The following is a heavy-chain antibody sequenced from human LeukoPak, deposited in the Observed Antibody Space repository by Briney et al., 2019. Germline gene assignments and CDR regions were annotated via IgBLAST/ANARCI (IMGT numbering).Heavy chain of an antibody. J-gene: IGHJ4*02. CDR3: ARVGESTGDY. D-gene: IGHD4-17*01. Sequence: GGSLRLSCAASGFTFSSYSMNWVRQAPGKGLEWVSSISSSSSYIYYADSVKGRFTISRGNAKNSLYLQMNSLRAEDTAVYYCARVGESTGDYWGQGTLVTVSS. CDR1: GFTFSSYS. CDR2: ISSSSSYI. V-gene: IGHV3-21*01.